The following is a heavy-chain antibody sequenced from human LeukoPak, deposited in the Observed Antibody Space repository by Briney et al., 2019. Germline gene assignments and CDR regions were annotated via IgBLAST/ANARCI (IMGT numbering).Heavy chain of an antibody. V-gene: IGHV3-48*03. CDR1: EFTLSSYE. J-gene: IGHJ3*02. CDR2: ISSSGSSI. CDR3: AREGALTVTKDAFDI. Sequence: GALRLSFAASEFTLSSYEMNWVRQAPGKGRGWVSYISSSGSSIYYADSVKGRFTISRDNDKNSLYLQMNSLRAEDTAVYYCAREGALTVTKDAFDIWGQGTMVTVSS. D-gene: IGHD4-17*01.